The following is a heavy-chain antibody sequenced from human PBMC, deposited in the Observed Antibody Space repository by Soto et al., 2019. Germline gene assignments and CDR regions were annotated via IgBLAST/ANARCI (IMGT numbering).Heavy chain of an antibody. CDR3: ARDMGSSGWDWFDP. D-gene: IGHD6-19*01. J-gene: IGHJ5*02. V-gene: IGHV4-38-2*02. CDR1: GYSISSGYY. Sequence: SETLSLTCAVSGYSISSGYYWGWIRQPPGKGLEWIGSIYHSGSTYYNPSLKSRVTISVDTSKNQFSLKLSSVTAADTAVYYCARDMGSSGWDWFDPWGQGTLVTVS. CDR2: IYHSGST.